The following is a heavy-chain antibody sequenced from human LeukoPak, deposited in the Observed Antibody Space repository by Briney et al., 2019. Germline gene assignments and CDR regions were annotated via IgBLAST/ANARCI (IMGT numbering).Heavy chain of an antibody. D-gene: IGHD6-19*01. Sequence: GGFLRLSCAASGFTFSQYWMLWVRQAPGKGLESVSRINTDGTVTTYADSVKGRFTVSRDNADNTMFLQMNSVRDEDTAVYYCATKQWLAPPPDSWGQGTPVTVSS. J-gene: IGHJ4*02. CDR3: ATKQWLAPPPDS. V-gene: IGHV3-74*01. CDR1: GFTFSQYW. CDR2: INTDGTVT.